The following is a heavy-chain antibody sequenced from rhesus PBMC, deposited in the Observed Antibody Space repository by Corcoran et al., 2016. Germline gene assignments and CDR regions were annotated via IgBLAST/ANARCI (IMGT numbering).Heavy chain of an antibody. V-gene: IGHV4S14*01. J-gene: IGHJ4*01. CDR3: ARDIYCTGSNCLDSYFDF. CDR2: IHGSGGAI. Sequence: QVQLQESGPGLVKPSETRSLTCLVGGYSIRSGYHWTWIRPVPGGGLGWIGSIHGSGGAIFLNPSLRGRLTLSVDTSKNQFFLKLNSVSAADTAIYYCARDIYCTGSNCLDSYFDFWGQGIMVTVSS. D-gene: IGHD2-21*01. CDR1: GYSIRSGYH.